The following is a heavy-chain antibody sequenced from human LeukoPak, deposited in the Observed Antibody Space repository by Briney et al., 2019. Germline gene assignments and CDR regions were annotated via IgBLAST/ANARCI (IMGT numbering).Heavy chain of an antibody. J-gene: IGHJ6*02. D-gene: IGHD2-2*01. V-gene: IGHV4-34*01. CDR1: GGSFSGYY. Sequence: PSETLSLTCAVYGGSFSGYYWSWIRQPPGKGLERIGEINHSGSTNYNPSLKSRVTISVDTSKNQFSLKLSSVTAADTAVYYCARGPAGYYYYYGMDVWGQGTTVTVSS. CDR3: ARGPAGYYYYYGMDV. CDR2: INHSGST.